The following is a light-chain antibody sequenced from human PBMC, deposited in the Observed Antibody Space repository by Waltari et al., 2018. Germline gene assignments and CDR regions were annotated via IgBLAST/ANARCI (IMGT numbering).Light chain of an antibody. Sequence: QSALTQPASVSGSPGQAITISCTGTSSDVGGYNFVSGYQQHPGKVPKLIIYDVTNRPSGVSNRFSGSKSGNTASLTISGLQAEDEADYYCSSYTTSSTYVFGTGTKVTVL. CDR2: DVT. CDR1: SSDVGGYNF. J-gene: IGLJ1*01. V-gene: IGLV2-14*03. CDR3: SSYTTSSTYV.